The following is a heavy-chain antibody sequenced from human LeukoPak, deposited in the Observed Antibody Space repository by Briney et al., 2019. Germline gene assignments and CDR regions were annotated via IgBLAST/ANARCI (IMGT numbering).Heavy chain of an antibody. J-gene: IGHJ4*02. CDR3: ARDRTTVTVFDY. D-gene: IGHD4-17*01. CDR1: GFSFTNAW. CDR2: IHSDGSIT. V-gene: IGHV3-74*01. Sequence: GGSLRLSCAASGFSFTNAWMSWVRQAPGKGLVWVSRIHSDGSITSYADSVKGRFTVSRDNAKNTLYLQMNSLRADDTAVYYCARDRTTVTVFDYWGQGTLVTVSS.